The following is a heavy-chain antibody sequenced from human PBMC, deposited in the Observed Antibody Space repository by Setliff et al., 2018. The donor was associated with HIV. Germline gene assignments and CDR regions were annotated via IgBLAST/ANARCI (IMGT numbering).Heavy chain of an antibody. J-gene: IGHJ6*03. CDR2: INPNSGGT. Sequence: ASVKVFCKATGYIIVGYKMNWVRQAPGQGLEWMGWINPNSGGTNYAQKFQGRVTMTRDTSISTAYMELSRLRSDDTAVYYCARGDIIAVPAAIDMDVWGKGTTVTVSS. V-gene: IGHV1-2*02. CDR3: ARGDIIAVPAAIDMDV. CDR1: GYIIVGYK. D-gene: IGHD2-2*01.